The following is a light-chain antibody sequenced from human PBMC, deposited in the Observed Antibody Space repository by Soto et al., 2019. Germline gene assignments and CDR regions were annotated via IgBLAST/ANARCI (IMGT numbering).Light chain of an antibody. CDR2: EVS. CDR1: QSLIHSDGNTY. J-gene: IGKJ1*01. CDR3: LQGTHWPWT. Sequence: DVVMTQSPLSLPVTLGQPASISCRSSQSLIHSDGNTYLSWFQQRPGQSPRRLIYEVSDRASGVPDRFTGSGSGTDFTLKISRVEAEDVGVYYCLQGTHWPWTFGQGTEVEIK. V-gene: IGKV2-30*02.